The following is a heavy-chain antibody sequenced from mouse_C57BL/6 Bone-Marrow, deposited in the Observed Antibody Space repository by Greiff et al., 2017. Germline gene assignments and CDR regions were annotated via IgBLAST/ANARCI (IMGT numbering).Heavy chain of an antibody. CDR1: GFNIKDDY. Sequence: EVQLQQSGAELVRPGASVKLSCTASGFNIKDDYMHWVKQRPEQGLEWIAWIDPANGDTEYASKFQGKATITADTSSNTAYLQLSSLTSEATAVYYCTTVVHYWGQGTTLTVSS. V-gene: IGHV14-4*01. D-gene: IGHD1-1*01. CDR3: TTVVHY. J-gene: IGHJ2*01. CDR2: IDPANGDT.